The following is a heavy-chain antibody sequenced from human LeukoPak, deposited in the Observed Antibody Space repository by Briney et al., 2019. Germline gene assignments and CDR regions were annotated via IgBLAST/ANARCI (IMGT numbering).Heavy chain of an antibody. CDR1: GYTFSSHS. Sequence: GGSVRLFCGASGYTFSSHSMNWVRQAPEEGLEWVSYISSSSSYISYADSVKGRFTISRDNAKNSLYLQMNSLRAEDTAVYYCARDADMVATMFDYWGQGTLVTVSS. D-gene: IGHD5-12*01. J-gene: IGHJ4*02. CDR2: ISSSSSYI. CDR3: ARDADMVATMFDY. V-gene: IGHV3-21*01.